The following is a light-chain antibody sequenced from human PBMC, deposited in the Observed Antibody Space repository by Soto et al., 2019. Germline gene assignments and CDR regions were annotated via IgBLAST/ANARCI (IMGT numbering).Light chain of an antibody. CDR1: QSVSIN. CDR3: QHYHTWLWT. Sequence: EIVMTQSPATLSVSPGERATLSCRASQSVSINLAWYQQKPGQVPRLLIYDASTRATGVPARFSGSGSGTEFTLTISSLQSEDFAIYYCQHYHTWLWTFGQGTNVEIK. CDR2: DAS. V-gene: IGKV3-15*01. J-gene: IGKJ1*01.